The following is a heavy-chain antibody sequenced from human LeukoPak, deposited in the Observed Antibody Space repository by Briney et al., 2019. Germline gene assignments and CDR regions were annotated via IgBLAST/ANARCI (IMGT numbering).Heavy chain of an antibody. CDR2: ISSSGSTI. CDR3: ARDIVVVPAAIRVRAYYYYGMDV. Sequence: GGSLRLSCAASGFTFSSYSMNWVRQAPGKGMEWVSYISSSGSTIYYADSVKGRFTISRDNAKNSLYLQMNSLRAEDTAVYYCARDIVVVPAAIRVRAYYYYGMDVWGQGTTVTVSS. D-gene: IGHD2-2*01. CDR1: GFTFSSYS. V-gene: IGHV3-48*04. J-gene: IGHJ6*02.